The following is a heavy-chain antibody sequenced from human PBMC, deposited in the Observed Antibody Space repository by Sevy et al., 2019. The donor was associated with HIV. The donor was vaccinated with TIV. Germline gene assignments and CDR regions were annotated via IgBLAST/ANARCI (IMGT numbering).Heavy chain of an antibody. CDR3: ARPDLSGWYFDF. J-gene: IGHJ4*01. V-gene: IGHV3-48*01. Sequence: GGSLRLSCVASGFTFSSYSMNWVRQAPGKGLEWVSYISRSSDSSRTLYYADSVKGRFSISRDNAKNSVHLQMTSLRVEDTAVYYCARPDLSGWYFDFWVHGTLVTVSS. D-gene: IGHD6-19*01. CDR2: ISRSSDSSRTL. CDR1: GFTFSSYS.